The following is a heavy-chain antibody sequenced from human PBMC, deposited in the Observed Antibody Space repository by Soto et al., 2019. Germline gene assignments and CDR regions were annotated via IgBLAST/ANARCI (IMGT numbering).Heavy chain of an antibody. D-gene: IGHD3-10*01. CDR2: IRGSGTI. V-gene: IGHV3-48*02. CDR1: GFTFSTYS. Sequence: EEQLVESGGGLVQPGGSLRLSCAASGFTFSTYSMNWVRQAPGKGLEWVAYIRGSGTIYYADSVKGRFTVSRDNAKNSLHLQMNSLRDEDTAVYYCAREAASGSSLVYWRQGALVTVSS. CDR3: AREAASGSSLVY. J-gene: IGHJ4*02.